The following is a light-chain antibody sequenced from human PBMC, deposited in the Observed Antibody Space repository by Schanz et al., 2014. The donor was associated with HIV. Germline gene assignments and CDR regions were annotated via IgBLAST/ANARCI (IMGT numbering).Light chain of an antibody. V-gene: IGLV2-14*03. Sequence: QSALTQPATVSGSPGQSITISCTGTNTDIGHYNYVSWYQQHPGKAPKLMIYDVSNRPSGVSNRFSGSKSGNTASLTISGLQAEDEADYYCSSYTFSSTLVFGGGTKLTVL. CDR2: DVS. J-gene: IGLJ3*02. CDR1: NTDIGHYNY. CDR3: SSYTFSSTLV.